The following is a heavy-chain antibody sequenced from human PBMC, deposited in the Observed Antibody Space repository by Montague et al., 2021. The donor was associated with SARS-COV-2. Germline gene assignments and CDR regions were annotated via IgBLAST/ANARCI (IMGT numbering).Heavy chain of an antibody. V-gene: IGHV3-21*01. CDR1: GFTFSSYS. D-gene: IGHD4-17*01. J-gene: IGHJ4*02. CDR2: ISSSSSYI. CDR3: ARTLTTVTSDYFDY. Sequence: SLRLSCAASGFTFSSYSMNWVRQAPGKGLEWVSSISSSSSYIYYXDSVKGRFTISRDNAKNSLYLQMNSLRAEDTAVYYCARTLTTVTSDYFDYWGQGTLVTVSS.